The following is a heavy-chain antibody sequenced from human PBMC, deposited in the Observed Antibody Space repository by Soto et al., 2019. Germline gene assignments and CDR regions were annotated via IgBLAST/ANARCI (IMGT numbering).Heavy chain of an antibody. J-gene: IGHJ4*02. D-gene: IGHD3-22*01. CDR2: IIPIFGTA. CDR3: AREGASGSHIGY. V-gene: IGHV1-69*01. Sequence: QVQLVQSGAEVKKPGSSVKVSCKASGGTFSSYAITWVRQAPGHGLEWMGGIIPIFGTANYAQQFQARVTITADESTSTAYMELSSLRSEDTAVYYCAREGASGSHIGYWGQGTLVTVSS. CDR1: GGTFSSYA.